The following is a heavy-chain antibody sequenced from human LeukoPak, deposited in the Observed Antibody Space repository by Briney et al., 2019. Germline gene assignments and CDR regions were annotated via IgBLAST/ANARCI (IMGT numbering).Heavy chain of an antibody. CDR2: ITRDGSST. J-gene: IGHJ6*04. CDR1: GFTFSSSW. V-gene: IGHV3-74*01. Sequence: PGGSLRLSCAASGFTFSSSWMHWVRQAPGKGLVLVSRITRDGSSTTYADSVKGRFTTSRDNAKYTLYLQMASLRDDDTAVYYCARDPGYESWSPFWGGMDVWGNGTTVIVSS. D-gene: IGHD3-16*01. CDR3: ARDPGYESWSPFWGGMDV.